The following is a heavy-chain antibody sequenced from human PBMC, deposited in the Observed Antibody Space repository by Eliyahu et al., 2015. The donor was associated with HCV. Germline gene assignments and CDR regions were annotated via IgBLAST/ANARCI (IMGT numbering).Heavy chain of an antibody. D-gene: IGHD2-15*01. CDR2: XIPIXGTA. Sequence: QVQLVQSGAEVKKPGSSVXVSCKASGGTFSSYAISXVRQAXGHGLEWMGGXIPIXGTANXAQKFQGRVTITADESTSTAYMELSSLRSEDTAVYYCARDRDPCSGGSCRLGNWFDPWGQGTLVTVSS. V-gene: IGHV1-69*01. CDR3: ARDRDPCSGGSCRLGNWFDP. CDR1: GGTFSSYA. J-gene: IGHJ5*02.